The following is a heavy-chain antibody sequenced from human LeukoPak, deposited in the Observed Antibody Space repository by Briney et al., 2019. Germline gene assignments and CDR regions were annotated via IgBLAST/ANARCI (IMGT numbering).Heavy chain of an antibody. J-gene: IGHJ4*02. CDR3: AREGAAEISGAYFDY. Sequence: GGSLRLSCAASGFTFSSYAMNWVRQAPGKGLEWVSSISGSSSYINYADSVKGRFTISRDNAKNSLYLQMNSLRAEDTAVYYWAREGAAEISGAYFDYGGKGPRATVPS. CDR2: ISGSSSYI. CDR1: GFTFSSYA. D-gene: IGHD2-15*01. V-gene: IGHV3-21*01.